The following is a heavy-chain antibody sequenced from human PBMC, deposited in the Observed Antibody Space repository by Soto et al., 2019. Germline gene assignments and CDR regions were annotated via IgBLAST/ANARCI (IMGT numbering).Heavy chain of an antibody. V-gene: IGHV3-66*04. J-gene: IGHJ4*02. D-gene: IGHD5-18*01. CDR3: ARHGYNYGGGYFDY. CDR1: GVTVSTNY. CDR2: IYSGGST. Sequence: EVQLVESGGGLVQPGGSLRLSCAPSGVTVSTNYMSGVRQAPGKGLEWVSVIYSGGSTYYADSVKGRFTISRDNSKNTLYLQMNSLRAEDTAVYYCARHGYNYGGGYFDYWGQGTLVTVSS.